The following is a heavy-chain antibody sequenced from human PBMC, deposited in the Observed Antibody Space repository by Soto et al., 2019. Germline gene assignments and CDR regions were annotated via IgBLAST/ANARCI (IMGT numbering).Heavy chain of an antibody. J-gene: IGHJ5*02. CDR1: GYSFTSYW. D-gene: IGHD4-17*01. CDR3: ARSDWDPMTTVTTGWFDP. V-gene: IGHV5-51*01. Sequence: GESLKISCKGSGYSFTSYWIGWVRQMPGKGLEWMGIIYPGDSDTRYSPSFQGQVTISADKSISTAYLQWSGLKASDTAMYYCARSDWDPMTTVTTGWFDPWGQGTLVTVSS. CDR2: IYPGDSDT.